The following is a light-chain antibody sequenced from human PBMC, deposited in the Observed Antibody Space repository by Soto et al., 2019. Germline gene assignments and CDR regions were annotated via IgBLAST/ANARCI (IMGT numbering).Light chain of an antibody. J-gene: IGLJ2*01. CDR3: SSYTSSSTVV. CDR1: SSDVGGYNY. CDR2: EVS. V-gene: IGLV2-14*01. Sequence: QSALTQPASVSGSPGQSITISCTGTSSDVGGYNYVSWYQQHPGKAPKLMIYEVSNRPSGVSNRFSDSKSGNTASLTISGLQAEDEADYYCSSYTSSSTVVFGGGTQLPVL.